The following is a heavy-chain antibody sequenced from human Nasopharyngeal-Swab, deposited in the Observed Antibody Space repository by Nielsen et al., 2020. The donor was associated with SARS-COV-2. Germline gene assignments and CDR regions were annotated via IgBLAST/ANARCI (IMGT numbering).Heavy chain of an antibody. J-gene: IGHJ4*02. Sequence: GGSLRLSCAASGFTLSSYEMNWVRQAPGKGLEWISYISSTGSTIYNADSVKGRFTVSRENAKNSMFLQMISLRAEDTAVYYCARDKDGFDYWGQGTLVTVSS. CDR3: ARDKDGFDY. V-gene: IGHV3-48*03. CDR1: GFTLSSYE. CDR2: ISSTGSTI.